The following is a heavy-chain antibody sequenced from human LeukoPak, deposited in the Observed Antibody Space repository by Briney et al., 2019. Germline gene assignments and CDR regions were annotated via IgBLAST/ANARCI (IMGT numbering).Heavy chain of an antibody. D-gene: IGHD4-23*01. Sequence: EGSLRLSCAASGFTFSDYYRSWIPKAPGKGLEWVSYISSSGSTIYYADSVKGRFTISRDNAKNSLYLQMNSLRAEDTAVYYCARVRGKGPLAFDIWGQGTMVTVSS. CDR1: GFTFSDYY. CDR3: ARVRGKGPLAFDI. CDR2: ISSSGSTI. J-gene: IGHJ3*02. V-gene: IGHV3-11*01.